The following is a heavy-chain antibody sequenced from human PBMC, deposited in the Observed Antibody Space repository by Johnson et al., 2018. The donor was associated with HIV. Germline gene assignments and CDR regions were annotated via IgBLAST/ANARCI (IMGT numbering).Heavy chain of an antibody. Sequence: QVQVVESGGGVVQPGGSLRLSCAASGFTFSSYGMHWVSQAPGKGLEWVAFIRYDGSNKYYADSVKGRFTISRDNSKNTLYLQMNSLRAEDTAVYYCAAGYAMASDAFDIWGQGTMVTVSS. D-gene: IGHD2-8*01. CDR1: GFTFSSYG. CDR3: AAGYAMASDAFDI. CDR2: IRYDGSNK. V-gene: IGHV3-30*02. J-gene: IGHJ3*02.